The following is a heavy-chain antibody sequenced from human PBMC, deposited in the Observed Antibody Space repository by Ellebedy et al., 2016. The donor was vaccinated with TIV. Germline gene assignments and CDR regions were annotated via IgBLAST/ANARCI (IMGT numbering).Heavy chain of an antibody. D-gene: IGHD3-22*01. CDR3: AKGSSSGFNYDRVGFEY. CDR2: ISADGANT. CDR1: GFTFSSFA. Sequence: GGSLRLSCAASGFTFSSFAMHWARQAPGKGLEWLSVISADGANTFHAESVKGRFTISRDNSKNTLYVQLNRLTTEDTAVYFCAKGSSSGFNYDRVGFEYWGQGTLVTVSS. J-gene: IGHJ4*02. V-gene: IGHV3-23*01.